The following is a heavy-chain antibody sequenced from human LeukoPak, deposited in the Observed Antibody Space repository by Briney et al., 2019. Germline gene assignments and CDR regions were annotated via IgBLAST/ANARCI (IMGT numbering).Heavy chain of an antibody. J-gene: IGHJ5*02. V-gene: IGHV1-46*01. CDR1: GYTFTSYY. D-gene: IGHD6-13*01. Sequence: ASVKVSCKASGYTFTSYYMHWVRQAPGQGLEWMGIINPSGGSTSYAQKFQGRVTMTRDMSTSTVYMELSSLRSEDTAVYYCAKEGAAGRGFDPWGQGTLVTVSS. CDR3: AKEGAAGRGFDP. CDR2: INPSGGST.